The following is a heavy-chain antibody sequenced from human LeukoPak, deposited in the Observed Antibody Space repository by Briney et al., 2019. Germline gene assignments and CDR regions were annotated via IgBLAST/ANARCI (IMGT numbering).Heavy chain of an antibody. CDR2: IIPILGTA. V-gene: IGHV1-69*13. Sequence: SVKVSCKPSGGTFSTYAINWVRQAPGQGLEWMGGIIPILGTAKYAKKFQGRVTITADEFTSTAHMELSSLRSEDTAVYYCASNTKYYEGSGHYVFDYWGQGTLVTISS. J-gene: IGHJ4*02. D-gene: IGHD3-22*01. CDR3: ASNTKYYEGSGHYVFDY. CDR1: GGTFSTYA.